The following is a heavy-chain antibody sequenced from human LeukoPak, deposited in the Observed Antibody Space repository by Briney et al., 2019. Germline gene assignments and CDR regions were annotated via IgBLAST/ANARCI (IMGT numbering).Heavy chain of an antibody. Sequence: ASVKVSCKASGYTFTSYYMHWGRQAPGQGLECMGIINPSGGSTSYAQKFQGRVTMTRDTSTSTVYMELSSLRSEDAGVYYCARDSHIVVVTADYYFDYWGQGTLVTVSS. CDR2: INPSGGST. D-gene: IGHD2-21*02. J-gene: IGHJ4*02. V-gene: IGHV1-46*01. CDR1: GYTFTSYY. CDR3: ARDSHIVVVTADYYFDY.